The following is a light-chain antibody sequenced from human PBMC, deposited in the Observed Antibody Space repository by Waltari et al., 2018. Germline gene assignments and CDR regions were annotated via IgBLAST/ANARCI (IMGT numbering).Light chain of an antibody. Sequence: SSELTQDHAVSVALGQTVRITCQGDSLRSYYASWYQQKPGQAPVLVIYGKNNRPSGIPDRFSGSSSGNTASLTITGAQAEDEADYYCNSRDSSGNQWVFGGGTKLTVL. CDR1: SLRSYY. CDR2: GKN. CDR3: NSRDSSGNQWV. V-gene: IGLV3-19*01. J-gene: IGLJ3*02.